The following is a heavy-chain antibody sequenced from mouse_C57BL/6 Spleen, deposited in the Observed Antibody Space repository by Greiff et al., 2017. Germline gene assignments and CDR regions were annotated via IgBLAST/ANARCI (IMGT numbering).Heavy chain of an antibody. Sequence: VQLKESGPGMVKPSQSLSLTCTVTGYSITSGYDWHWIRHFPGNKLEWMGYISYSGSTNYNPSLKSRISITHDTSKNHFFLKLNSVTTEDTATYYCARDRRGYAMDYWGQGTSVTVSS. CDR2: ISYSGST. CDR1: GYSITSGYD. V-gene: IGHV3-1*01. J-gene: IGHJ4*01. CDR3: ARDRRGYAMDY.